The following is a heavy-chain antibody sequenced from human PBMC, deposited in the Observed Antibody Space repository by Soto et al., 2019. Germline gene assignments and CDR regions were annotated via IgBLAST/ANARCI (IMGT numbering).Heavy chain of an antibody. CDR1: GGSISSSNW. Sequence: QVQLQESGPGLVKPSGTLSLTCAVSGGSISSSNWWSWVRQPPGKGLEWIGEIYHSGSTNYNPSPKSRFTISVDKSKNRFSLKLSAVTAADTAVYYCARDANPYGGYGSGDYWGQGTLVTVSS. CDR3: ARDANPYGGYGSGDY. CDR2: IYHSGST. J-gene: IGHJ4*02. V-gene: IGHV4-4*02. D-gene: IGHD5-12*01.